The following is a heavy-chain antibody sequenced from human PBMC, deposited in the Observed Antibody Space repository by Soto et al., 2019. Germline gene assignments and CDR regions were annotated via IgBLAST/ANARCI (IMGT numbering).Heavy chain of an antibody. CDR2: IIPILGIA. V-gene: IGHV1-69*02. J-gene: IGHJ4*02. CDR3: ARGTPSSSWYFPLHRINHFDY. D-gene: IGHD6-13*01. Sequence: QVQLVQSGSEVMKPGSSVKVSCKASGGTFSSYTISWVRQAPGQGLEWMGRIIPILGIANYAQKFQGRVTITADKSTSTAYMELSSLRSEDTAVYYCARGTPSSSWYFPLHRINHFDYWGQGTLVTVSS. CDR1: GGTFSSYT.